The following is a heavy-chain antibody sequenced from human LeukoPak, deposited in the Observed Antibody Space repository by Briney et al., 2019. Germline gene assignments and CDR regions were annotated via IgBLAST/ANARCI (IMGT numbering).Heavy chain of an antibody. D-gene: IGHD3-3*01. CDR1: GGSFSGYY. CDR3: ARVLRGFLEWRYYYYGMDV. CDR2: INHSGST. J-gene: IGHJ6*02. Sequence: SETLSLTCAVYGGSFSGYYWSWIRQPPGKGLEWIGEINHSGSTNYNPSLKSRVTISVDTSKNQFSLKLSSVTAADTVVYYCARVLRGFLEWRYYYYGMDVWGQGTTVTVSS. V-gene: IGHV4-34*01.